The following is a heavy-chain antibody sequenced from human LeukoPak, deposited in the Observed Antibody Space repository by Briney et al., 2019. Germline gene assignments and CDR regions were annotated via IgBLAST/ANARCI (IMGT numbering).Heavy chain of an antibody. CDR3: VSSSGYGIGVYQH. Sequence: SVKVSCKASGGTFSSYAISWVRQAPGQGLEWMGRIIPIFGTANYAQEFQGRVTITTDESTSTAYMELSSLRSEDTAVYYCVSSSGYGIGVYQHWGQGTLVTVSS. V-gene: IGHV1-69*05. D-gene: IGHD3-22*01. CDR2: IIPIFGTA. CDR1: GGTFSSYA. J-gene: IGHJ1*01.